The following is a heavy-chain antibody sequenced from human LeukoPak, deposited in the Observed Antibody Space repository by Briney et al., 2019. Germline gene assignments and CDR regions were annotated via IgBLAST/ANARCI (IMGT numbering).Heavy chain of an antibody. CDR3: ARDNSVGETAWWFDP. J-gene: IGHJ5*02. D-gene: IGHD1-26*01. CDR1: GYTFTGYH. CDR2: INPNSRGT. V-gene: IGHV1-2*02. Sequence: ASVKVSCKASGYTFTGYHMHWVRQAPGQGLEWMGWINPNSRGTHYAQKFQGRVTMTRDKSISTAYMELSRLRSDDTAVYYCARDNSVGETAWWFDPWGQGTLVTVSS.